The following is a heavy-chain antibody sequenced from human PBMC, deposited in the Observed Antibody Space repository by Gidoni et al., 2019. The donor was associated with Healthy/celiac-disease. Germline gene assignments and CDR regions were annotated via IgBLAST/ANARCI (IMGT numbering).Heavy chain of an antibody. CDR3: AKGLHIVVVTAQDAFDI. D-gene: IGHD2-21*02. V-gene: IGHV3-30*18. J-gene: IGHJ3*02. CDR1: GFTFSSYG. Sequence: QVQLVESGGGVVQPGRSLRLSCAASGFTFSSYGMHWVRQAPGKGLEWVAVISYDGSNKYYADSVKGRFTISRDNSKNTLYLQMNSLRAEDTAVYYCAKGLHIVVVTAQDAFDIWGQGTMVTVSS. CDR2: ISYDGSNK.